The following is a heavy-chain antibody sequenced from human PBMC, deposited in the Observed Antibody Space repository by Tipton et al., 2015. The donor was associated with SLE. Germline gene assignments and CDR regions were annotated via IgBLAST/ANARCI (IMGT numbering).Heavy chain of an antibody. D-gene: IGHD1-26*01. CDR2: ISGSGDCI. V-gene: IGHV3-21*01. CDR1: GFTFSWFS. CDR3: ARDPSGSRLDY. J-gene: IGHJ4*02. Sequence: SLRLSCAASGFTFSWFSMNWVRQAPGKGLEWVSSISGSGDCIYYADSVKGRFTISRDNAKNSLYLQMNSLRAEDTAVYYCARDPSGSRLDYWGQGTLVTVSS.